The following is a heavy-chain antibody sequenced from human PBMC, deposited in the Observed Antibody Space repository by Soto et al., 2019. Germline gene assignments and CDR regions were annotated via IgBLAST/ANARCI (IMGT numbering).Heavy chain of an antibody. CDR3: ARAKGGTSWYYFDY. Sequence: QVQLVQSGAEVKKPGSSVKVSCKASGGTFSSYAISWVRQAPGQGLEWMGGIIPIFGTANYARKFQGRVTITADESTSTAYMELSSLRSEDTAVYYCARAKGGTSWYYFDYWGQGTLVTVSS. CDR2: IIPIFGTA. D-gene: IGHD2-15*01. CDR1: GGTFSSYA. V-gene: IGHV1-69*12. J-gene: IGHJ4*02.